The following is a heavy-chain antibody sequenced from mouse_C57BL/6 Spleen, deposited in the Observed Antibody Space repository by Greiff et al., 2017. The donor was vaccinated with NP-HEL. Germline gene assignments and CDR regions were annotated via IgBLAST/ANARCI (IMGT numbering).Heavy chain of an antibody. CDR3: AGGYYYGSSPSWFAY. D-gene: IGHD1-1*01. CDR1: GYTFTSYW. J-gene: IGHJ3*01. Sequence: QVQLQQSGAELVMPGASVKLSCKASGYTFTSYWMHWVKQRPGQGLEWIGEIDPSDSYTNYNQKFKGKSTLTVDKSSSTAYMQLSSLTSEDSAVYYCAGGYYYGSSPSWFAYWGQGTLVTVSA. V-gene: IGHV1-69*01. CDR2: IDPSDSYT.